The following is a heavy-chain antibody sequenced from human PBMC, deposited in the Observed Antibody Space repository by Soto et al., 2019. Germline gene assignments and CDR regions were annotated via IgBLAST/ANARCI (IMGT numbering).Heavy chain of an antibody. D-gene: IGHD6-6*01. CDR3: AKELTVAARNFDY. Sequence: GLSLRLSWAASGFAFRNYAIHWVRQAPGKGLEWVSSISTSIDATYYADSVKGRFTISRDDSKNTLYLQMNSLRAEDSAVYYCAKELTVAARNFDYWGQGTQVTVSS. CDR1: GFAFRNYA. J-gene: IGHJ4*02. CDR2: ISTSIDAT. V-gene: IGHV3-23*01.